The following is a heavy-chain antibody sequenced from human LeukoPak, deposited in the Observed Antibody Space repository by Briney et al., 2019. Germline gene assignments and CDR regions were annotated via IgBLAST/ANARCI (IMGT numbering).Heavy chain of an antibody. CDR3: ASLRYILTGYYS. J-gene: IGHJ4*02. Sequence: PSGTLSLTCAVSGGSISTSNWWSWVRQPPGKGLEWIGEIYHNGGTNYNPSLKSRATISVDKSKNQFSLKPSSVTAADTAAYYCASLRYILTGYYSWGLGTPVTVSS. CDR2: IYHNGGT. CDR1: GGSISTSNW. D-gene: IGHD3-9*01. V-gene: IGHV4-4*02.